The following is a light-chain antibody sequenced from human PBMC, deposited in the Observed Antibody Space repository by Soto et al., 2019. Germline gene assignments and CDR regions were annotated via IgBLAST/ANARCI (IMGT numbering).Light chain of an antibody. V-gene: IGLV1-40*01. Sequence: QSVLTQPPSVSGAPGQRVTISCTGSSSNIGAGYDVHWYLQLPGSAPQLLVYTNNNRPSGVPDRFSGSASGTSASLAISGLQVEDEAEYFCFSFTTTSTQVFGTGTKVTVL. CDR3: FSFTTTSTQV. CDR2: TNN. J-gene: IGLJ1*01. CDR1: SSNIGAGYD.